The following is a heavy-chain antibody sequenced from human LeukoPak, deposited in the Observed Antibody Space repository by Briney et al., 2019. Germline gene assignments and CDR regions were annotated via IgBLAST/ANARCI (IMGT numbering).Heavy chain of an antibody. CDR2: ISSTGGST. J-gene: IGHJ4*02. CDR1: GFTFSNYA. D-gene: IGHD3-22*01. Sequence: GGSLRLSCSASGFTFSNYAMHWVRQAPGKGLEYASVISSTGGSTYYADSVKGRFTASRDNSKNTLYLQMSSLRAEDTAVYYCVKECLVIINYYFDYWGQGTLVTVSS. CDR3: VKECLVIINYYFDY. V-gene: IGHV3-64D*06.